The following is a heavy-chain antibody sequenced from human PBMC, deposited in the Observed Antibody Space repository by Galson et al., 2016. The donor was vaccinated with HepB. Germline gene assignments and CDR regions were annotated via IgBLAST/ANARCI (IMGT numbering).Heavy chain of an antibody. D-gene: IGHD4-17*01. V-gene: IGHV3-9*01. J-gene: IGHJ6*02. CDR3: AKDKGLATVSSMDV. Sequence: SLRLSCAASGFTFEDYGMHWVRQAPGKGLEWVPRIGWNGDNIGYADSVKGRFTISRDNAKNSLYLQMTSLRADDTALYYCAKDKGLATVSSMDVWGQGTTVTVSS. CDR1: GFTFEDYG. CDR2: IGWNGDNI.